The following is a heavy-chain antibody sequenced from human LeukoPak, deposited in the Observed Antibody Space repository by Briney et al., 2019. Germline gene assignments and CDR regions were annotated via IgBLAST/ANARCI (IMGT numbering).Heavy chain of an antibody. V-gene: IGHV3-48*03. CDR3: ATTPDEVGDPYSAY. Sequence: GGPLRLSCAASGFTFKSYEMNWVRQAPGKGLEWVSYINYSGKIMFYIDSAKGRFTVSRDNSKNSLYLEMNSLRDEDTGIYYCATTPDEVGDPYSAYWGQGTLVTVSS. CDR1: GFTFKSYE. J-gene: IGHJ4*02. D-gene: IGHD1-26*01. CDR2: INYSGKIM.